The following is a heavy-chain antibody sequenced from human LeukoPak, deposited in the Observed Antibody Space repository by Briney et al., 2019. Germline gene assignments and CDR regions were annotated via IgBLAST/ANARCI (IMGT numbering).Heavy chain of an antibody. CDR1: GFTFRNYA. CDR2: ISSSSSYI. CDR3: ARDFNGWFDP. V-gene: IGHV3-21*01. Sequence: GGSLRLSCAASGFTFRNYAMSWVRQAPGKGLEWVSSISSSSSYIYYADSVKGRFTISRDNAKNSLYLRMNSLRAEDTAVYYCARDFNGWFDPWGQGTLVTVSS. J-gene: IGHJ5*02.